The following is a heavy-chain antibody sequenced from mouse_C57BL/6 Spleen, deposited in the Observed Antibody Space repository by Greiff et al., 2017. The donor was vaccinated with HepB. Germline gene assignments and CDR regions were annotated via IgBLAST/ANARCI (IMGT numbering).Heavy chain of an antibody. CDR2: IDPETGGT. CDR1: GYTFTDYE. J-gene: IGHJ1*03. CDR3: TRYLYFITTVVRYFDV. Sequence: VQLQQSGAELVRPGASVTLSCKASGYTFTDYEMHWVKQTPVHGLEWIGAIDPETGGTAYNQKFKGKAILTADKSSSTAYMELRSLTSEDSAVYYCTRYLYFITTVVRYFDVWGTGTTVTVSS. V-gene: IGHV1-15*01. D-gene: IGHD1-1*01.